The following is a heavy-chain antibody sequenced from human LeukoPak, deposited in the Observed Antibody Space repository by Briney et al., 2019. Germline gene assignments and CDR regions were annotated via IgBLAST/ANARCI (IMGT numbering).Heavy chain of an antibody. V-gene: IGHV3-21*01. CDR2: ISSSSSYI. Sequence: GGSLRLSCAASGFTFSSYSMNWVRQAPGKGLEWVSSISSSSSYIYYADSVKGRFTISRDNAKHSLYLQMNSLRAEDTAVYYCARDGDILTGSFDYWGQGTLVTVSS. J-gene: IGHJ4*02. CDR3: ARDGDILTGSFDY. CDR1: GFTFSSYS. D-gene: IGHD3-9*01.